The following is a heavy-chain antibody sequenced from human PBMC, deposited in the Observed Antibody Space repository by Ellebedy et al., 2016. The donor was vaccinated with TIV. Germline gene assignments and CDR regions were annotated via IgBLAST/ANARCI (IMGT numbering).Heavy chain of an antibody. D-gene: IGHD6-19*01. Sequence: GESLKISXAASGFTFSSYGMHWVRQAPGKGLEWVTIISYDGSDKSYADSVQGRFTISRDNSKNTLYLQMNSLRAEDTAVYYCAKDNGIAVAGMSGYFDYWGQGTLVTVSS. V-gene: IGHV3-30*18. CDR1: GFTFSSYG. J-gene: IGHJ4*02. CDR2: ISYDGSDK. CDR3: AKDNGIAVAGMSGYFDY.